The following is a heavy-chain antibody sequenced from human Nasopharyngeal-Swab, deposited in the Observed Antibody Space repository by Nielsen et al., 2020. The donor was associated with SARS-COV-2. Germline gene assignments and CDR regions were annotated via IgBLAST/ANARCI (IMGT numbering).Heavy chain of an antibody. D-gene: IGHD3-22*01. V-gene: IGHV3-30-3*01. CDR3: ARDLSYYDSSGYSGDY. J-gene: IGHJ4*02. CDR2: ISYDGSNK. Sequence: VRQAPGKGLEWVAVISYDGSNKYYADSVKGRFTISRDNSKNTLYLQMNSLRSEDTAVYYCARDLSYYDSSGYSGDYWGQGTLVTVSS.